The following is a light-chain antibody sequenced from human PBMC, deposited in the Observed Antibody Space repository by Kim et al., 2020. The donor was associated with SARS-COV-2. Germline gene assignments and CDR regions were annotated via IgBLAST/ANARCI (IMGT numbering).Light chain of an antibody. CDR2: GAS. CDR1: QSVSSN. Sequence: EIVMTQSPATLSVSPGERATLSCRASQSVSSNLAWYQQKPGQAPRLLIYGASTRATGIPARFSGSGSGTEFTLTISSLQSEDFAVYYCQQYNNRLTVGGGTKVDIK. CDR3: QQYNNRLT. J-gene: IGKJ4*01. V-gene: IGKV3-15*01.